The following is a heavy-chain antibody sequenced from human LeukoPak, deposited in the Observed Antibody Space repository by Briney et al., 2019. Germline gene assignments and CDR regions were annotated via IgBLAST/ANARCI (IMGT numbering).Heavy chain of an antibody. CDR1: GFTFSSYA. Sequence: PGGSLRLSCAASGFTFSSYAMSWVRQAPGKGLEWVSAISGSGGSTYYADSVKGRFTISRDNSKNTLYLQMNSLRAEDTAVYYCAKDGYSHGLYYYYYYYMDVWGKGTTVTVSS. D-gene: IGHD5-18*01. J-gene: IGHJ6*03. CDR2: ISGSGGST. CDR3: AKDGYSHGLYYYYYYYMDV. V-gene: IGHV3-23*01.